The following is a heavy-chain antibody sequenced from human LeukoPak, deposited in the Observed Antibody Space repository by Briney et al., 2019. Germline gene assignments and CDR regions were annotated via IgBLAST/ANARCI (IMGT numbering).Heavy chain of an antibody. Sequence: ASVKISCEASGYTFTSYAMNWVRQAPGQGLEWMGWINTNTGNPTYAQGFTGRFVFSLDTSVSTAYLQISSLKAEDTAVYYCARSIRPRYYDSSGYYYFDYWGQGTLVTVSS. CDR3: ARSIRPRYYDSSGYYYFDY. CDR2: INTNTGNP. V-gene: IGHV7-4-1*02. J-gene: IGHJ4*02. CDR1: GYTFTSYA. D-gene: IGHD3-22*01.